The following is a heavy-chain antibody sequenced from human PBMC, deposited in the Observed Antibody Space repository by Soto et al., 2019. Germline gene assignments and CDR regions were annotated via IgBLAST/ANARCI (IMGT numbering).Heavy chain of an antibody. CDR2: INHSGST. D-gene: IGHD6-6*01. CDR3: ARGVAARYLYSYGMDV. Sequence: SETLSLTCAVYGGSFSGYYWSWIRQPPGKGLEWIGEINHSGSTNYNPSLKSRVTISVDTSKNQFSLKLSSVTAADTAVYYCARGVAARYLYSYGMDVWGQGTTVTVSS. CDR1: GGSFSGYY. J-gene: IGHJ6*02. V-gene: IGHV4-34*01.